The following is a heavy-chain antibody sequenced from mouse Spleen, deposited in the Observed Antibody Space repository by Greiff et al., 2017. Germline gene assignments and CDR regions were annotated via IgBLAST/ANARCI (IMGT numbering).Heavy chain of an antibody. Sequence: QVQLQQSGPELVKPGASVKMSCKASGYTFTSYYIHWVKQRPGQGLEWIGWIYPGDGSTKYNEKFKGKTTLTADKSSSTAYMLLSSLTSEDSAIYFCATLTGTLGYWGQGTTLTVSS. V-gene: IGHV1S56*01. J-gene: IGHJ2*01. CDR2: IYPGDGST. CDR1: GYTFTSYY. CDR3: ATLTGTLGY. D-gene: IGHD4-1*01.